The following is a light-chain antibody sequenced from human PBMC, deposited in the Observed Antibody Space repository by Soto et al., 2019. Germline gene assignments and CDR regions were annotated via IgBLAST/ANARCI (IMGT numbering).Light chain of an antibody. V-gene: IGLV2-14*01. CDR2: EVT. Sequence: QSVLTQPASVSGSPGQSITISCTGTSGDVGGFYYVSWYQQLPGEAPKLLISEVTNRPSGVSVRFSGSKSGNTASLTISGLQAEDEADYYCSSYTAGSTIFGTGTKVTVL. CDR3: SSYTAGSTI. CDR1: SGDVGGFYY. J-gene: IGLJ1*01.